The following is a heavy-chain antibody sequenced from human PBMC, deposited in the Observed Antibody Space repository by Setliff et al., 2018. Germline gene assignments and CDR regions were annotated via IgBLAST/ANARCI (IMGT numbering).Heavy chain of an antibody. CDR3: ARAPQYSNFWYALSWFDP. CDR1: GASITSGGFY. J-gene: IGHJ5*02. Sequence: SETLSLTCSVSGASITSGGFYWTWIRQPAGKGLEWIGHISPSGSTTYNPSVKSRVTISVDTSKNQFSLKLTSVTAADTAVYYCARAPQYSNFWYALSWFDPWGQGTLVTVSS. D-gene: IGHD3-3*01. CDR2: ISPSGST. V-gene: IGHV4-61*09.